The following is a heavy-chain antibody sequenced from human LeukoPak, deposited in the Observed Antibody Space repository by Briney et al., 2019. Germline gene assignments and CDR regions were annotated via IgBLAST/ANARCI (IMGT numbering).Heavy chain of an antibody. V-gene: IGHV4-59*01. J-gene: IGHJ3*02. CDR3: ARDVGPFDI. Sequence: SETLSLTCAVSGGSISSYNWGWIRQPPGKGLEWIGYIYNTGITNYNPSLKSRVTISVDTSKNQFSLKLSSVAAADTAVYYCARDVGPFDIWGQGTMVTVSS. CDR2: IYNTGIT. CDR1: GGSISSYN.